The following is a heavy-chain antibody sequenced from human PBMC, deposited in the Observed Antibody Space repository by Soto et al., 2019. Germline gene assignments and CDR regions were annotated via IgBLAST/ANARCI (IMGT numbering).Heavy chain of an antibody. CDR2: INHSGGT. V-gene: IGHV4-34*01. CDR3: SRGRGYSYGRYSDY. Sequence: PSETLYLTSAVYGESFSGYYWSWIRQPPGKGLEWIGEINHSGGTNYNPSLKSRVTISVDTSKNQFSMKQSSVTAADTAVYYCSRGRGYSYGRYSDYWGQGTLVTVS. J-gene: IGHJ4*02. D-gene: IGHD5-18*01. CDR1: GESFSGYY.